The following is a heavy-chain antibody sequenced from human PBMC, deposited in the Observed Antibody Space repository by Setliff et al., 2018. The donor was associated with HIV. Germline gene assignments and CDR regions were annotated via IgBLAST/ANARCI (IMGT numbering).Heavy chain of an antibody. J-gene: IGHJ6*04. CDR3: ASPFWAVAGTMDV. CDR2: IYHSGST. V-gene: IGHV4-39*02. Sequence: SETLSLTCSVSGGSISSSNYYWGWIRQPPGKRPEWIGSIYHSGSTYYNPSLKSLVTISVDTSKNYFSLKLTSVTAADTAVYYCASPFWAVAGTMDVWGRGTTVTVSS. D-gene: IGHD6-19*01. CDR1: GGSISSSNYY.